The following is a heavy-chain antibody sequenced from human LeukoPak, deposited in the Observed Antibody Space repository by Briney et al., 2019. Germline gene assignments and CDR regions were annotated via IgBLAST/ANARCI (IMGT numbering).Heavy chain of an antibody. Sequence: SQTLSLTCTVSGGSISSGGYYWSWIRQHPGKGLEWIGYIYYSGSTYYNPSLKSRVTISVDTSKNQFSLKLSSVTAADTAVYYCARGGGRGYIAAAGTLHNWGQGTLVTVPS. CDR1: GGSISSGGYY. CDR3: ARGGGRGYIAAAGTLHN. CDR2: IYYSGST. J-gene: IGHJ4*02. D-gene: IGHD6-13*01. V-gene: IGHV4-31*03.